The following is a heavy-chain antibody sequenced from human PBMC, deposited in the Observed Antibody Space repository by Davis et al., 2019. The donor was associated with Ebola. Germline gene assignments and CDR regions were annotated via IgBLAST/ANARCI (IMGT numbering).Heavy chain of an antibody. CDR1: GGSISSYS. CDR2: IDHSGNT. CDR3: TRGDNWFDP. V-gene: IGHV4-59*01. J-gene: IGHJ5*02. Sequence: PSETLSLTCTVSGGSISSYSGSWIRQRPGKGREWIWYIDHSGNTNYNPSLPSRVTISSDTSTNQFSLKVTSVTAAYTAVYYCTRGDNWFDPWGQGTLVTVSS.